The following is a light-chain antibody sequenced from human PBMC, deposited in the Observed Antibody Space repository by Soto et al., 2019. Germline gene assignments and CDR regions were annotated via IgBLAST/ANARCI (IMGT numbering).Light chain of an antibody. J-gene: IGKJ1*01. CDR2: GAT. Sequence: EVMLTQSPGTLSLSPGERATLSCRASQSVSSNYLAWYQKKSDQAPRLLIYGATNRATGIPDSFSGSGSGTDFNLTIRSLEPDDFAVYYCQNYNTSPRTFGQGTPVEFK. CDR1: QSVSSNY. V-gene: IGKV3-20*01. CDR3: QNYNTSPRT.